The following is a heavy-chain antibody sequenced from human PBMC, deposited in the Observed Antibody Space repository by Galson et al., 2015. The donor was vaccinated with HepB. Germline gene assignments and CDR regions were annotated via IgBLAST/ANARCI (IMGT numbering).Heavy chain of an antibody. J-gene: IGHJ3*02. D-gene: IGHD4-17*01. CDR3: AKDVGDTVTTPLDAFDI. CDR1: GFTFSSYA. Sequence: SLRLSCAASGFTFSSYAMSWVRQAPGKGLEWVSAISGSGGSTYYADSVKGRFTISRDNSKNTLYLQMNSLRAEDTAVYYCAKDVGDTVTTPLDAFDIWGQGTMVTVSS. CDR2: ISGSGGST. V-gene: IGHV3-23*01.